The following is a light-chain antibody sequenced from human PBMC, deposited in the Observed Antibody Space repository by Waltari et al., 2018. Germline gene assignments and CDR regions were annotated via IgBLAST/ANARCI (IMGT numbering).Light chain of an antibody. J-gene: IGKJ1*01. CDR3: QHYYSPPGT. CDR1: QSVLYSSNNNNY. V-gene: IGKV4-1*01. CDR2: WGS. Sequence: DLVMTQSPDSLAVSLGERANIHCKSSQSVLYSSNNNNYLACYQQKPGQPPKLLIYWGSTRESGVPHRFSGSVSGTDFTLTISSLQAEDVAVYDCQHYYSPPGTFGQGTKVEIK.